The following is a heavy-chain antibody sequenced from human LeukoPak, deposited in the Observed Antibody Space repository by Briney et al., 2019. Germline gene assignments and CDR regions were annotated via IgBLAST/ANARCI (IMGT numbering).Heavy chain of an antibody. CDR3: TRATEDSSGYYPPYYFDY. J-gene: IGHJ4*02. CDR1: GFTFGDYA. CDR2: IRSKAYGGTT. V-gene: IGHV3-49*03. Sequence: SLRLSCTASGFTFGDYAMSWFRQAPGKGLEWVGFIRSKAYGGTTEYAASVKGRFTISRDDSKSIAYLQMNSLKTEDTAVYYCTRATEDSSGYYPPYYFDYWGQGTLVTVSS. D-gene: IGHD3-22*01.